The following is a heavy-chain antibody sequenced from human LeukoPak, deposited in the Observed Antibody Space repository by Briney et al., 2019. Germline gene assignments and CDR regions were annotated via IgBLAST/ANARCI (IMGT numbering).Heavy chain of an antibody. CDR2: ISYDGSNK. J-gene: IGHJ4*02. CDR1: GFTFSIYA. D-gene: IGHD3-22*01. CDR3: ARVLQPYYYDSSGYRSGFDY. V-gene: IGHV3-30-3*01. Sequence: GGSLRLSCAASGFTFSIYAMHWVRQAPGKGLEWVAVISYDGSNKYYADSVKGRFTISRDNSKNTLYLQMNSLRAEDTAVYYCARVLQPYYYDSSGYRSGFDYWGQGTLVTVSS.